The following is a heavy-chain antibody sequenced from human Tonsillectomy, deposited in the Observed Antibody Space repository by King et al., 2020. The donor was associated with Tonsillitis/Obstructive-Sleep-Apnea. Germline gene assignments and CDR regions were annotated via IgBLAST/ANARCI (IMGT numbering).Heavy chain of an antibody. CDR2: IYYSGST. Sequence: QLQESGPGLVKPSETLSLTCTVSGGSISSYYWSWIRQPPGKGLEWIGYIYYSGSTNYNPSLKSRVTISVDTSKNQFSLKLSSVTAADTAVYYCARVIYQLSSHGAFDIWGQGTMVTVSS. CDR3: ARVIYQLSSHGAFDI. CDR1: GGSISSYY. J-gene: IGHJ3*02. V-gene: IGHV4-59*01. D-gene: IGHD2-2*01.